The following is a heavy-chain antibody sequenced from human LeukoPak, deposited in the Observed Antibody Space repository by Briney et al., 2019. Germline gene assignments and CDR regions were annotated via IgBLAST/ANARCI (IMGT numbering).Heavy chain of an antibody. CDR1: GASISNSRDY. D-gene: IGHD1-7*01. Sequence: SETLSLTCTVSGASISNSRDYWVWIRQPPGKGLEWIGSISYSGTTYYNPSLKSRVTMSVDTSKNQFSLNLNSVTAADTAVYYCATIVVNWNYMNHWGRGVLVTVSS. CDR3: ATIVVNWNYMNH. CDR2: ISYSGTT. J-gene: IGHJ5*02. V-gene: IGHV4-39*07.